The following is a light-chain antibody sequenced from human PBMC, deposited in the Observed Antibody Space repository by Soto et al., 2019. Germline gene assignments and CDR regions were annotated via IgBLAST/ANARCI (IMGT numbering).Light chain of an antibody. V-gene: IGLV2-14*01. Sequence: QSALTQPASVSGSPGQSITISCSGTSRDIGAYNLVSWYQQPPGKAPKLLIYEVRNRPSGISYRFSGSKSGTTASLTISGLQAEDEADYYCSSYTSSILVFGGGTKLTVL. CDR2: EVR. J-gene: IGLJ3*02. CDR3: SSYTSSILV. CDR1: SRDIGAYNL.